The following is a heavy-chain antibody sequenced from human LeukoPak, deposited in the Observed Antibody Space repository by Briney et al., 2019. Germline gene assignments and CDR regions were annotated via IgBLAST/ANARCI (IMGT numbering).Heavy chain of an antibody. J-gene: IGHJ4*02. CDR2: IYYSGST. CDR3: ARNWPGGYYFDY. V-gene: IGHV4-31*03. D-gene: IGHD1-1*01. Sequence: PSETLSLTCTVSGGFISSGGYYWSWIRQHPGKGLEWIGYIYYSGSTYYNPSLKSRVTISVDTSKNQFSLKLSSVTAADTAVYYCARNWPGGYYFDYWGQGTLVTVSS. CDR1: GGFISSGGYY.